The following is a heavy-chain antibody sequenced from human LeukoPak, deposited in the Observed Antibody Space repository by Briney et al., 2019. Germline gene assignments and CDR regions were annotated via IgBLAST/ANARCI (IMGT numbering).Heavy chain of an antibody. V-gene: IGHV3-30*18. D-gene: IGHD1-26*01. Sequence: GTSLRLSCAASGFTFSSGMHWVRQAPGKGLEWVAVISYDGNHKYYGDSVKGRFTISRDNSRNTLYLQMDSLKTEDTAVYYCAKGELHFNTCSFDYWGQGTLVTVSS. CDR1: GFTFSSG. CDR3: AKGELHFNTCSFDY. CDR2: ISYDGNHK. J-gene: IGHJ4*02.